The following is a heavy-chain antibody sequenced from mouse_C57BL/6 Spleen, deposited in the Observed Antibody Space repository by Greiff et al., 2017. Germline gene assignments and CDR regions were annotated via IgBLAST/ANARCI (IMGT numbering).Heavy chain of an antibody. CDR3: AAIYYDYDPWFAY. CDR1: GFSLTSYA. J-gene: IGHJ3*01. V-gene: IGHV2-9-1*01. Sequence: VQLQESGPGLVAPSQSLSITCTVSGFSLTSYAISWVRQPPGKGLEWLGVIGTGGGTNYNSALKSRLCISKYNSKSQVFLKMHSLQTDDTARYYCAAIYYDYDPWFAYWGQGTLVTVSA. D-gene: IGHD2-4*01. CDR2: IGTGGGT.